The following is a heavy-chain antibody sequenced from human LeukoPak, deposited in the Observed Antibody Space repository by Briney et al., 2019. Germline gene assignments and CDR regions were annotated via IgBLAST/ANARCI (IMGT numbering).Heavy chain of an antibody. D-gene: IGHD4-17*01. CDR1: GFTFSNYA. Sequence: GGSLRLSCAATGFTFSNYAMSWVRQAPGKGLECVSTISGSDGNTYYADSVKGRFTISRDTSKNTLYLQMNSLGAEDTAVYYCARGPNGDPIQNYGMDVWGQGTTVTVSS. J-gene: IGHJ6*02. V-gene: IGHV3-23*01. CDR3: ARGPNGDPIQNYGMDV. CDR2: ISGSDGNT.